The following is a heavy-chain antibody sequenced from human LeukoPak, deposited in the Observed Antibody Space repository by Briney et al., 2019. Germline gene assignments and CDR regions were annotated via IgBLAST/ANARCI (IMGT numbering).Heavy chain of an antibody. V-gene: IGHV3-30*03. CDR3: ARQYDSSGYSAFDI. CDR2: ISYDGSNK. D-gene: IGHD3-22*01. Sequence: GGSLRLSCAASGFTFSSYGMHWVRQAPGKGLEWVAVISYDGSNKFYADSVKGRFTISRDNSKNTLYLQMNSLRAVDTAVYYCARQYDSSGYSAFDIWGQGTMVTVSS. CDR1: GFTFSSYG. J-gene: IGHJ3*02.